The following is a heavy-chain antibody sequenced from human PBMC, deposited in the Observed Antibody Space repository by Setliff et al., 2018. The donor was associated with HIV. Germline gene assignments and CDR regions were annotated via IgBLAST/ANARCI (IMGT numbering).Heavy chain of an antibody. CDR1: GFTFSDYY. J-gene: IGHJ4*02. V-gene: IGHV3-11*05. CDR2: ISSSSSYT. Sequence: PGGSLRLSCAASGFTFSDYYMSWIRQAPGKGLEWVSYISSSSSYTNYADSAKGRFTISRDNAKNSLYLQMNSLRAEDTAVYYCARVMIGYSGYDAFDYWGQGTLVTVSS. D-gene: IGHD5-12*01. CDR3: ARVMIGYSGYDAFDY.